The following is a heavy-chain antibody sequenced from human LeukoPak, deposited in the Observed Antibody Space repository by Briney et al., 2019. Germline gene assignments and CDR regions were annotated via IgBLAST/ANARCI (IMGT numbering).Heavy chain of an antibody. J-gene: IGHJ3*02. CDR2: IYYSGST. Sequence: SETLSLTCTVSGGSISSYYWSWIRQPPGKGLEWIGYIYYSGSTNYNPSLKSRVTTSVDTSKNQFSLKLSSVTAADTAVYYCARSGIQDAFDIWGQGTMVTVSS. CDR1: GGSISSYY. D-gene: IGHD1-1*01. CDR3: ARSGIQDAFDI. V-gene: IGHV4-59*01.